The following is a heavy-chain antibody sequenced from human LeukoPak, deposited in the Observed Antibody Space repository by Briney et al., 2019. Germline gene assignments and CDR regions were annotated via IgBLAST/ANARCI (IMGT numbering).Heavy chain of an antibody. CDR3: ANLAAWVGATIIDY. CDR1: GFTFSSYA. CDR2: ISGSGGSI. V-gene: IGHV3-23*01. Sequence: GGSLRLSCVASGFTFSSYARSWVRQAPGKGLEWVSAISGSGGSIYYADSVKGRFTISRDNSKNTLYLQMNSLRAEDTAVYYWANLAAWVGATIIDYWGQGTLVTVSS. J-gene: IGHJ4*02. D-gene: IGHD1-26*01.